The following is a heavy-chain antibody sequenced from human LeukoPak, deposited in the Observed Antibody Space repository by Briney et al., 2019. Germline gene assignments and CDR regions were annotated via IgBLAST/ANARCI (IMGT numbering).Heavy chain of an antibody. J-gene: IGHJ4*02. Sequence: ASVKVSCKASGYTFTSYGISWVRQAPGQGLEWMGWISAYNGNTNYAQKLQGRVTMTTDTSTSTAYMELRSLRSDDTAVYYCASGHKDYYDSSGYFDYWGQGTLATVSS. V-gene: IGHV1-18*01. CDR1: GYTFTSYG. CDR3: ASGHKDYYDSSGYFDY. D-gene: IGHD3-22*01. CDR2: ISAYNGNT.